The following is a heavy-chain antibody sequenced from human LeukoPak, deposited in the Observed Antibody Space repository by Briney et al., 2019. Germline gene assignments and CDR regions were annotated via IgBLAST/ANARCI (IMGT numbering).Heavy chain of an antibody. J-gene: IGHJ4*02. V-gene: IGHV1-2*02. CDR3: ARDLASLAVPGTGCAY. CDR1: GYTFTGYY. CDR2: INPNSGGT. Sequence: GASVKVSCKASGYTFTGYYMQWVRQAPGQGLEWMGWINPNSGGTNYAQKFQGRVTMTRDTSISTAYMELSRLRSDDTAVYYCARDLASLAVPGTGCAYWGQGTLVTVSS. D-gene: IGHD6-19*01.